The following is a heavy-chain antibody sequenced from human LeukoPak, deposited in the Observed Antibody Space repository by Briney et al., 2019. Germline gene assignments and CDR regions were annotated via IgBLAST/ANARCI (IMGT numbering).Heavy chain of an antibody. V-gene: IGHV4-34*01. CDR3: ARGPWFGELLYFDP. CDR2: IHHGGRT. J-gene: IGHJ5*02. D-gene: IGHD3-10*01. Sequence: SETLSLTCTVSGGSISSYYWSWIRQPPGKGLEWIGEIHHGGRTNYNPSLKSRVTISVDTSKNHFSLKLTSVTAADTAVYYCARGPWFGELLYFDPWGQGTLVTVSS. CDR1: GGSISSYY.